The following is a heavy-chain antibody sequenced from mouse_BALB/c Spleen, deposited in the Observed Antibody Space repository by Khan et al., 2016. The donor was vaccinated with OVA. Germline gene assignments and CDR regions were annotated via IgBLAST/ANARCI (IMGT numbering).Heavy chain of an antibody. CDR1: GYTFSSYW. CDR2: IYPGNSDT. D-gene: IGHD2-2*01. Sequence: VQLKQSGTVLARPGTSVKMSCKASGYTFSSYWMHWVKQRPGQGLEWIGAIYPGNSDTSYNQKFKGKAKLIAVTSTSTAYMELSSLTNEDSAVYYCTRFGYLFAYWGQGTLVTVSA. J-gene: IGHJ3*01. V-gene: IGHV1-5*01. CDR3: TRFGYLFAY.